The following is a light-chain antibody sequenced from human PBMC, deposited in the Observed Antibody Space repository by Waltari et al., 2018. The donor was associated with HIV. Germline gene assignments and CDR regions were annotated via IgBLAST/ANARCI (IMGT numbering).Light chain of an antibody. CDR2: RTS. J-gene: IGKJ2*01. Sequence: EIQLPQSPGTLFLSSGELAPLSCRASQIVSSYFFAWYQQRPCQAPRLLIYRTSSRATDTPDRFSGSGSGTDFALTISSLGPEDLAEYYCQQHSNSPPYTFGQGTRREL. CDR1: QIVSSYF. CDR3: QQHSNSPPYT. V-gene: IGKV3-20*01.